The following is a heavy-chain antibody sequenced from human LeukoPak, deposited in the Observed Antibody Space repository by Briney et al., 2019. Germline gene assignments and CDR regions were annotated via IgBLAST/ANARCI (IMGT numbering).Heavy chain of an antibody. J-gene: IGHJ4*02. CDR3: ARATLGTLGTCDY. CDR2: IYYSGST. Sequence: SETLSLTCTVSGGSISSHYWSWIRQPPGKGLEWIGYIYYSGSTNYNPSLKSRVTISVDTSKNQFSLKLSSVTAADTAVYYCARATLGTLGTCDYWGQGTLVTVSS. V-gene: IGHV4-59*11. CDR1: GGSISSHY. D-gene: IGHD7-27*01.